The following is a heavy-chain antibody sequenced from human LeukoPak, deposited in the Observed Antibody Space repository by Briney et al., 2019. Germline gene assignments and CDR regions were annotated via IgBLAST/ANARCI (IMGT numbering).Heavy chain of an antibody. CDR3: ARGQYSSGWCGQPPQPLHFDY. D-gene: IGHD6-19*01. CDR1: GGSISSSSYY. J-gene: IGHJ4*02. V-gene: IGHV4-39*01. CDR2: IYYSGST. Sequence: SETLSLTCTVSGGSISSSSYYWGWIRQPPGKGLEWIGSIYYSGSTYYNPSLKSRVTISEDTSKNQFSLKLSSVTAADTAVYYCARGQYSSGWCGQPPQPLHFDYWGQGTLVTVSP.